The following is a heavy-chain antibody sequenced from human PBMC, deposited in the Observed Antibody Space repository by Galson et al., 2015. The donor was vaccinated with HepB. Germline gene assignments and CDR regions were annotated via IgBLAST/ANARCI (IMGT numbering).Heavy chain of an antibody. V-gene: IGHV4-59*01. CDR1: GGSISSYY. Sequence: SETLSLTCTVSGGSISSYYWSWIRQPPGKGLEWIGYIYYSGSTNYNPSLKSRVTISVDTSKNQFSLKLSSVTAADTAVYYCARGPAAGIAAAAYWGQGTLVTVSS. D-gene: IGHD6-13*01. J-gene: IGHJ4*02. CDR2: IYYSGST. CDR3: ARGPAAGIAAAAY.